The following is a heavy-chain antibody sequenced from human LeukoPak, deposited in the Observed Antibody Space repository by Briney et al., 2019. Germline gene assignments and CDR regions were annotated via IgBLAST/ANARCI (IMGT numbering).Heavy chain of an antibody. CDR3: ARASYSYDINGWVPFDY. V-gene: IGHV4-61*02. D-gene: IGHD3-22*01. Sequence: SETLSLTCTVSGNSISSGDNYWSWIRQPAGTGLEWIGRIYTSGSTNYNPSLKSRVTISGATSKNQFSLRLSSVTAADTAVYYCARASYSYDINGWVPFDYWGQGTLVTVSS. CDR1: GNSISSGDNY. J-gene: IGHJ4*02. CDR2: IYTSGST.